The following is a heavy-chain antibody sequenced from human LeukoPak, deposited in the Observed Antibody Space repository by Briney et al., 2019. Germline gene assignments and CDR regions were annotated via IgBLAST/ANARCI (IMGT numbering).Heavy chain of an antibody. V-gene: IGHV5-51*01. CDR2: IYPGDSDT. CDR1: GYSFTSYW. D-gene: IGHD6-13*01. CDR3: ARRASTSWYFDS. J-gene: IGHJ4*02. Sequence: GESLKISCKGSGYSFTSYWIGWVRQMPGKGLEWMGIIYPGDSDTRYSPSSQGQVTISADKSISTVFLQWSSLKASDTAMYYCARRASTSWYFDSWGQGTLVTVSS.